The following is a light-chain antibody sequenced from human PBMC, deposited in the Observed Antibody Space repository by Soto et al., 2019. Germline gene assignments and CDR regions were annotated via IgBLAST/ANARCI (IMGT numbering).Light chain of an antibody. CDR1: QSISSW. V-gene: IGKV1-5*01. J-gene: IGKJ1*01. Sequence: DIQMTQSPSTLSASVGDRVTITCRASQSISSWLAWYQQKPGKAPKLLIYDGSSLESGVPSRFSGSGSGTEFTLTISSLQPDDFATYYCQQYNSYPVGFGQGTKVEIK. CDR3: QQYNSYPVG. CDR2: DGS.